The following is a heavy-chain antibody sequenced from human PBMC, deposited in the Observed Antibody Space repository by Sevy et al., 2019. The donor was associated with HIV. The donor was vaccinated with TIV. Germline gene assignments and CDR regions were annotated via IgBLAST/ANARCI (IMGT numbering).Heavy chain of an antibody. V-gene: IGHV4-34*01. CDR1: GGSFSGNY. Sequence: SETLSLTCAVYGGSFSGNYWTWIRHSPGRGLELIGEINHSGGANYNSSLKGRVTISVDTSKNQFSLRLTSITAADTAVDYCARGRGPARQQPPRRVRMPDYFGLDVWGQGTTVTVSS. CDR2: INHSGGA. CDR3: ARGRGPARQQPPRRVRMPDYFGLDV. J-gene: IGHJ6*02. D-gene: IGHD6-13*01.